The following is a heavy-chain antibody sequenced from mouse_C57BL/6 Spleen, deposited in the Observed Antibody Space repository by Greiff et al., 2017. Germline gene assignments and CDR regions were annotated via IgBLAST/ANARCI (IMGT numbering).Heavy chain of an antibody. CDR3: TRGDTTVVADYY. V-gene: IGHV1-5*01. CDR2: IYPGNSDT. CDR1: GYTFTSYW. J-gene: IGHJ2*01. Sequence: VQLQQSGTVLARPGASVKMSCKTSGYTFTSYWMHWVKQRPGQGLEWIGAIYPGNSDTSYNQKFKGKAKLTAVTSASTAYMELSSLTNEDSAVYYCTRGDTTVVADYYWGQGTTLTVSS. D-gene: IGHD1-1*01.